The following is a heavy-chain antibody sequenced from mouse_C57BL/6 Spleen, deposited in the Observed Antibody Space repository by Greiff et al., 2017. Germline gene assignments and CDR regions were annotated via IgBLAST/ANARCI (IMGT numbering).Heavy chain of an antibody. V-gene: IGHV3-6*01. CDR1: GYSITSGYY. Sequence: EVKLVESGPGLVKPSQSLSLTCSVTGYSITSGYYWNWIRQFPGNKLEWMGYISYDGSNNYNPSLKNRISITRDTSKNQFFLKLNSVTTEDTATYYCARGELLWYFDVWGTGTTVTVSS. CDR3: ARGELLWYFDV. D-gene: IGHD2-1*01. J-gene: IGHJ1*03. CDR2: ISYDGSN.